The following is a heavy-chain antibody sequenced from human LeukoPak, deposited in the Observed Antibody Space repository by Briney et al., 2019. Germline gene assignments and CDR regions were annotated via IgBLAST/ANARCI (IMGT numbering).Heavy chain of an antibody. CDR2: IYYSGST. Sequence: SETLSLTCTVSGGSVSSYYWSWIRQPPGKGLEWIGYIYYSGSTSYNPSLKSRVTISVDTSKNQFSLKLSSVTAADTAVYYCARGYSGSYGRFDYWGQGTLVTVSS. V-gene: IGHV4-59*02. J-gene: IGHJ4*02. CDR3: ARGYSGSYGRFDY. CDR1: GGSVSSYY. D-gene: IGHD1-26*01.